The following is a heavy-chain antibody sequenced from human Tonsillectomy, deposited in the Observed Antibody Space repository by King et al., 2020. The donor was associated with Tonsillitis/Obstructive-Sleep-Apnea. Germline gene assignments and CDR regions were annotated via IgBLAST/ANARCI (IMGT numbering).Heavy chain of an antibody. CDR1: GFAFSNAW. CDR2: IKSKTDGGTT. CDR3: TRALYYYYFAMDV. Sequence: VQLVESGGGLVKPGGSLRLSCAASGFAFSNAWMNWVRQAPGKGLEWVGRIKSKTDGGTTDYAAPVKGRFSISRHDSKNTVYLQMNSLKIEDTAGYYCTRALYYYYFAMDVWGQGTTVTVSS. V-gene: IGHV3-15*07. J-gene: IGHJ6*02.